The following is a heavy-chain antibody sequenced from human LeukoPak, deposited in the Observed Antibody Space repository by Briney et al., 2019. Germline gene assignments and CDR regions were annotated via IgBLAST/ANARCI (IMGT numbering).Heavy chain of an antibody. D-gene: IGHD1-1*01. CDR2: ISSSSSYI. CDR3: ARRNSDQTGDAFDI. CDR1: GFTFSSYS. Sequence: MPGGSLRLSCAASGFTFSSYSMNWVRQAPGKGLEWVSSISSSSSYIYYADSVKGRFTISRDNAKNSLYLQMNSLRAEDTAVYYCARRNSDQTGDAFDIWGQGTMVTVSS. V-gene: IGHV3-21*01. J-gene: IGHJ3*02.